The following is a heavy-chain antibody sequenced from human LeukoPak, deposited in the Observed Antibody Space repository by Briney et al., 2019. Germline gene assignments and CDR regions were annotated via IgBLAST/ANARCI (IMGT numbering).Heavy chain of an antibody. V-gene: IGHV1-69*05. CDR3: ARGRYCGGDCYWD. Sequence: SVKFSCKASGGTFSSYAISWVRQAPGQGLEWMGRIIPIFGTANYAQKFQGRVTITTDESTSTAYMELSSLRSEDTAVYYCARGRYCGGDCYWDWGQGTLVTVSS. J-gene: IGHJ4*02. D-gene: IGHD2-21*02. CDR1: GGTFSSYA. CDR2: IIPIFGTA.